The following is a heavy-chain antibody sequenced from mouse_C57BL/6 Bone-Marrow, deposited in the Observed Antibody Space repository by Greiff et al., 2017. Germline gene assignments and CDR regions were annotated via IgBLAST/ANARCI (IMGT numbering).Heavy chain of an antibody. CDR3: ARPLLGYFDY. J-gene: IGHJ2*01. Sequence: EVKLVESGGGLVKPGGSLKLSCAASGFTFSSYAMSWVRQTPEKRLAWVATISDGGSYTYYPDNVKGRFTISRDNAKNNLYLQMSHLKSEDTAMYYCARPLLGYFDYWGQGTTLTVSS. CDR2: ISDGGSYT. V-gene: IGHV5-4*03. CDR1: GFTFSSYA. D-gene: IGHD2-10*01.